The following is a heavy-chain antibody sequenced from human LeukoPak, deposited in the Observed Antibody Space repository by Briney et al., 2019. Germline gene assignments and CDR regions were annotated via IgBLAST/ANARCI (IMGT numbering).Heavy chain of an antibody. CDR1: GASVSTSH. V-gene: IGHV4-59*02. CDR3: SEGYFEPFAH. J-gene: IGHJ4*02. Sequence: SETLSLTCVVSGASVSTSHWNWIPQVPGKGLEWIGCLSYTGKTDYNPSLTGRVTISFGTSENQVSLKLRSVSAADTGVYYCSEGYFEPFAHWGQGARVTVSS. D-gene: IGHD2/OR15-2a*01. CDR2: LSYTGKT.